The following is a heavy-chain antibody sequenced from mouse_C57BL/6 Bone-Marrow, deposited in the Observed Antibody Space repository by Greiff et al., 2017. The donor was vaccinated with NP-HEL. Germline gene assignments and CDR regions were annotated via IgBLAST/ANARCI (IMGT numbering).Heavy chain of an antibody. Sequence: VKLMESGPGLVAPSQSLSITCTVSGFSLTSYAISWVRQPPGKGLEWLGVIWTGGGTNYNSALKSRLSISKDNSKSQVFLKMNSLQTDDTARYYCAREDHYYGSWYFDVWGTGTTVTVSS. CDR3: AREDHYYGSWYFDV. CDR1: GFSLTSYA. J-gene: IGHJ1*03. V-gene: IGHV2-9-1*01. CDR2: IWTGGGT. D-gene: IGHD1-1*01.